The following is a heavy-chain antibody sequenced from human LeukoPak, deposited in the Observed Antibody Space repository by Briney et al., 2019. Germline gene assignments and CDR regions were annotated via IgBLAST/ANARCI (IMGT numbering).Heavy chain of an antibody. Sequence: ASVTVSCKVSGYTLTELSMHWVRQAPGKGREWMGGFDPEDGETIYTQKFQGRVTMTEDTSTDTAYMELSSLRSEDTAVYYCARSRHNYGDFHLDYWGQGTLVTVSS. CDR3: ARSRHNYGDFHLDY. CDR1: GYTLTELS. CDR2: FDPEDGET. V-gene: IGHV1-24*01. D-gene: IGHD4-17*01. J-gene: IGHJ4*02.